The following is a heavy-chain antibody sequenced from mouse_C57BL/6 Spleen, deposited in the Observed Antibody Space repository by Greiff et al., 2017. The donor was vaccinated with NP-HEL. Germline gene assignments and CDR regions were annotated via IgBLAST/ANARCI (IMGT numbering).Heavy chain of an antibody. V-gene: IGHV10-1*01. Sequence: EVQLVESGGGLVQPKGSLKLSCAASGFSFNTYAMNWVRQAPGKGLEWVARIRSKSNNYATYYADSVKDRFTISRDDSESMLYLQMNNLKTEDTAMYYCVRRSYSNYPYAMDYWGQGTSVTVSS. CDR3: VRRSYSNYPYAMDY. CDR1: GFSFNTYA. D-gene: IGHD2-5*01. CDR2: IRSKSNNYAT. J-gene: IGHJ4*01.